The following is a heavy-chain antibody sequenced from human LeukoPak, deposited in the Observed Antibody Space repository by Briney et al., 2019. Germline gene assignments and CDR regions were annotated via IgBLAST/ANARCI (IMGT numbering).Heavy chain of an antibody. CDR3: ARVSSSWMPASDY. V-gene: IGHV4-34*01. CDR1: GGSFSGYH. Sequence: SETLSLTCAVYGGSFSGYHWSWIRQPPGKGLEWIGEINHSGSTNYNPSLKSRVTISVDTSKSQFSLNLSSLTAADTAVYYCARVSSSWMPASDYWGQGTLVTVSS. CDR2: INHSGST. D-gene: IGHD6-13*01. J-gene: IGHJ4*02.